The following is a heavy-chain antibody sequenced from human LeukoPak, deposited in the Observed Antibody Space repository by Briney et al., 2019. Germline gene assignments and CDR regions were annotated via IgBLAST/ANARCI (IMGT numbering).Heavy chain of an antibody. J-gene: IGHJ4*02. Sequence: GGSLRLSCAASGFTFSNYWMNWVRQAPGKGLEWVANIKQHGSEKYYVDSVKGRFTISRDNAKNLLYLQMNSLRAEDTAVYYCARDLGGGSGWSEAFDYWGQGTLVTVSS. V-gene: IGHV3-7*01. D-gene: IGHD6-19*01. CDR2: IKQHGSEK. CDR3: ARDLGGGSGWSEAFDY. CDR1: GFTFSNYW.